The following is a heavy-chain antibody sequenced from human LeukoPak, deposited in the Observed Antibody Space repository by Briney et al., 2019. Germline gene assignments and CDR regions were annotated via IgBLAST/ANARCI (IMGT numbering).Heavy chain of an antibody. V-gene: IGHV3-23*01. CDR3: APDLTGATWSLDY. J-gene: IGHJ4*02. D-gene: IGHD7-27*01. CDR2: INDGGTSA. CDR1: GFTFSKYG. Sequence: GGSLRLSCTASGFTFSKYGMSWVRQAPGKGLEWVSVINDGGTSAYYTDSVKGRFTISRDNSKNTLYLQMNSLRVEDTAVYYCAPDLTGATWSLDYWGQGTLVTVSS.